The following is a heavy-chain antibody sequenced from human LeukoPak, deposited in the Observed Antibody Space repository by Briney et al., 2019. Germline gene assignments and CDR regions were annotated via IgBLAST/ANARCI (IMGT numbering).Heavy chain of an antibody. CDR1: GGSISSGSYY. CDR3: ARHETRFHRTYYFDF. Sequence: SETLSLTCTVSGGSISSGSYYWGWIRQPPGKGLEWIGSIYYSGTTFYNPSLKSRVTISVDTSKNKFSLKLSSVTAADTAVYYCARHETRFHRTYYFDFWGQGTLVTVSS. V-gene: IGHV4-39*01. D-gene: IGHD2-21*01. J-gene: IGHJ4*02. CDR2: IYYSGTT.